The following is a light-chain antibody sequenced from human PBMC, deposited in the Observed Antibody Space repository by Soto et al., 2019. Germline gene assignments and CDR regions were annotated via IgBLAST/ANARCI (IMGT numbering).Light chain of an antibody. Sequence: EIELTQSPGTLSLSPGERATLSCRASQSVSSSYLAWYQQKPGQAPRLLIYGASSRATGIPDRFSGSGSGTDFTLSISRLEPEDFAVYYCQHYRAFGQGTKVDIK. J-gene: IGKJ1*01. CDR3: QHYRA. CDR1: QSVSSSY. V-gene: IGKV3-20*01. CDR2: GAS.